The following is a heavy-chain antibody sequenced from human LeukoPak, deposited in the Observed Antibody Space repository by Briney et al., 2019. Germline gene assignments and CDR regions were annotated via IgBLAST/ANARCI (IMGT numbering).Heavy chain of an antibody. Sequence: SETLSLTCAVYGGSFSSYYWSWIRQPPGKGLEWIGEINHSGSTNYNPSLKSRVTISVDTSKNQFSLKLSSVTAADTAVYYCARGGQGSYPYRPPGYWGQGTLVTVSS. V-gene: IGHV4-34*01. CDR3: ARGGQGSYPYRPPGY. J-gene: IGHJ4*02. CDR2: INHSGST. CDR1: GGSFSSYY. D-gene: IGHD1-26*01.